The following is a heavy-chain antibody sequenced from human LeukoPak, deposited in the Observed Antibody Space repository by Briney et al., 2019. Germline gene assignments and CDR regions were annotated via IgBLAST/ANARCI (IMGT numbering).Heavy chain of an antibody. CDR3: AKSGVEYCSSTTCPAYYYFDY. J-gene: IGHJ4*02. D-gene: IGHD2-2*01. Sequence: PGGSLRLSCAASGFTFSTYDMHWVRQAPGKGLEWVAFIRYDGSNKYYADSVKGRFTISRDNSKKTLYLQMNNLRAEDTAVYYCAKSGVEYCSSTTCPAYYYFDYWGQGILVTVSS. V-gene: IGHV3-30*02. CDR2: IRYDGSNK. CDR1: GFTFSTYD.